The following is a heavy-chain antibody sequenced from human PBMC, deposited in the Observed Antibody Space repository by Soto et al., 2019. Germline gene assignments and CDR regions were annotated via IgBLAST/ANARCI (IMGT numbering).Heavy chain of an antibody. J-gene: IGHJ6*02. V-gene: IGHV4-59*01. D-gene: IGHD1-26*01. CDR2: IYYSGST. CDR1: GGSISSYY. CDR3: ARGGSSYYYSGMDV. Sequence: PSETLSLTCTVSGGSISSYYWSWIRQPPWKGLEWIGYIYYSGSTNYNPSLKSRVTISVDTSKNQFSLKLSSVTAADTAVYYCARGGSSYYYSGMDVWGQGTTVTVSS.